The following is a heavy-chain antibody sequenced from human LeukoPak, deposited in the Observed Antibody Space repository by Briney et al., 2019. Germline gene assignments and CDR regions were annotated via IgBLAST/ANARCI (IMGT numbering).Heavy chain of an antibody. D-gene: IGHD1-1*01. J-gene: IGHJ5*02. CDR3: ARHPRARACNWNGFDP. V-gene: IGHV4-39*01. CDR2: IYYSGST. Sequence: SETLSLTCTVSGGSISSSSYYWGWIRQPPGKGLEWIGSIYYSGSTYYNPSLKSRVTISVDTSKNQFSLKLSSVTAADTAVYYCARHPRARACNWNGFDPWGQGTLVTVYS. CDR1: GGSISSSSYY.